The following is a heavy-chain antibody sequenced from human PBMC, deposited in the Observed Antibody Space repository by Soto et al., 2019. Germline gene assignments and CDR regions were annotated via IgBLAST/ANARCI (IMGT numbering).Heavy chain of an antibody. Sequence: SETLSLTCAVYGGSFNNDYWSWIRQSPGKGLEWMGEIHHSGDTNFNVAVKSRVTISIDTSKNQFSLKMNSVTAADRAVYYCARQPESTSYFDYWGQGILVTVSS. CDR3: ARQPESTSYFDY. V-gene: IGHV4-34*01. D-gene: IGHD2-2*01. CDR2: IHHSGDT. J-gene: IGHJ4*02. CDR1: GGSFNNDY.